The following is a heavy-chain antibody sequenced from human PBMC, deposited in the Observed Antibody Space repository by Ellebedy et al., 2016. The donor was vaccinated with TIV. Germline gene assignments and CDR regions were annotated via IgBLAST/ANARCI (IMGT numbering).Heavy chain of an antibody. CDR3: TRNIAVAWFFV. J-gene: IGHJ1*01. Sequence: MPSETLSLTCTVSGCTISSTSCYWGWIRQAPGKGLEWLGCICSSGSTYYNPSIKSRVTISVDTSKNQFSLKLSSVTAADTAIYYCTRNIAVAWFFVWGQGTLVTVSS. CDR2: ICSSGST. CDR1: GCTISSTSCY. V-gene: IGHV4-39*07. D-gene: IGHD6-19*01.